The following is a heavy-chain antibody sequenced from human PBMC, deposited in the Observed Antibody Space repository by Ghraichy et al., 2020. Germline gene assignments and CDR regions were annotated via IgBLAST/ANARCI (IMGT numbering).Heavy chain of an antibody. CDR2: VSWNSGNI. V-gene: IGHV3-9*01. J-gene: IGHJ4*02. D-gene: IGHD2-2*03. CDR1: GFKFDDHA. CDR3: TKGPGYASSKFYFDY. Sequence: SCAASGFKFDDHAMHWVRKAPGKGLEWVSGVSWNSGNIGYADSVKGRFTTSRDNAKNSLYLQMNSLRTEDTAFYYCTKGPGYASSKFYFDYWGQGILVTVSS.